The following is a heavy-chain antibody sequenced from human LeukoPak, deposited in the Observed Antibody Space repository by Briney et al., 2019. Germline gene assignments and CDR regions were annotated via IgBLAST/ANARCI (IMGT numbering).Heavy chain of an antibody. CDR2: IYYSGRS. CDR3: ARHDYSNPRVDY. Sequence: SETLSLTCTVSGGSITTYYWSWIRQPPGKGLEWIASIYYSGRSNYNPSLRSRIAISLDTSKNQFSLTLSSVTAADAAVYYCARHDYSNPRVDYWGQGTLVTVSS. V-gene: IGHV4-59*08. CDR1: GGSITTYY. D-gene: IGHD4-11*01. J-gene: IGHJ4*02.